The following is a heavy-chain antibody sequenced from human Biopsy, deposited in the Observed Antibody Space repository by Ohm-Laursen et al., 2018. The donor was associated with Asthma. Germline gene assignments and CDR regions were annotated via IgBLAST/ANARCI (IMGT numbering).Heavy chain of an antibody. D-gene: IGHD3-10*01. CDR2: ISVYNGNT. J-gene: IGHJ6*02. CDR1: GYTFNSVG. Sequence: ASVKVSCNASGYTFNSVGITWVRQAPGQGLEWMGWISVYNGNTKVAQKLQGRVTMITDTSTSTAYMELRSLRSDDTAVYFCARAVDYSHYYGIDVWGQGTTVTVS. V-gene: IGHV1-18*01. CDR3: ARAVDYSHYYGIDV.